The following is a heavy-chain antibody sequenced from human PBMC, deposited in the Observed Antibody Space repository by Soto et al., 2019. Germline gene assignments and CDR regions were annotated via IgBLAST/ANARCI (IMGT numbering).Heavy chain of an antibody. CDR2: IIPIFGTA. CDR3: ARDTSGGFWGYSYGPFDY. D-gene: IGHD5-18*01. V-gene: IGHV1-69*06. Sequence: GGSLKVSCKASGGTFSSSAITWVRQAPGQGREWLGGIIPIFGTANYAQKFQGRVTITADKSTSTAYMELSSLGSEEESVYYCARDTSGGFWGYSYGPFDYWGQGTLVTVSS. CDR1: GGTFSSSA. J-gene: IGHJ4*02.